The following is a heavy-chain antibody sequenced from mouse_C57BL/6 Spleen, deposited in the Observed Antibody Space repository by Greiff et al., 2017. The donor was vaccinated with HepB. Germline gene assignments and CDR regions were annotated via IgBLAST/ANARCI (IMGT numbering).Heavy chain of an antibody. CDR2: NHPSDSDT. CDR3: ALEGYYYGSIGY. Sequence: VQLQQPGAELVKPGASVKVSCKAPGYTFTSYRTHWVKQRPGQGLEWIGRNHPSDSDTNYNQKFKGKAKLTVDKSSSTAYRQLSSPTSEDSAVYYCALEGYYYGSIGYWDQGTTLADCS. CDR1: GYTFTSYR. J-gene: IGHJ2*01. V-gene: IGHV1-74*01. D-gene: IGHD1-1*01.